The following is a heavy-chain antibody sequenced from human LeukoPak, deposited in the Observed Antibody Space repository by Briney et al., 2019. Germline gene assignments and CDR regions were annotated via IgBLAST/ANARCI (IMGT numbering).Heavy chain of an antibody. D-gene: IGHD6-6*01. CDR3: ARDGYSSSSGDY. V-gene: IGHV3-7*01. J-gene: IGHJ4*02. CDR1: GFTFSSYW. Sequence: PGGSLRLYCAASGFTFSSYWMSWVRQAPGKGLEWVANIKQDGSEKYYVDSVKGRFTISRDNAKNSLYLQMNSPRAEDTAVYYCARDGYSSSSGDYWGQGTLVTVSS. CDR2: IKQDGSEK.